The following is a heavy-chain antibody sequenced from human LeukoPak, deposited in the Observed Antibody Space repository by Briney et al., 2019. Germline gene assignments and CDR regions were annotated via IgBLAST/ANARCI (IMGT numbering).Heavy chain of an antibody. CDR2: IYPGGSDT. CDR1: GYSFTSYW. J-gene: IGHJ5*02. D-gene: IGHD2-15*01. V-gene: IGHV5-51*01. Sequence: GESLKISCKGSGYSFTSYWIGWVRQMPGKGLEWMGIIYPGGSDTRYSPSFQGQVTISADKSISTAYLQWSSLKASDTAMYYCARLRDIVVVVAAPRGWFDPWGQGTLVTVSS. CDR3: ARLRDIVVVVAAPRGWFDP.